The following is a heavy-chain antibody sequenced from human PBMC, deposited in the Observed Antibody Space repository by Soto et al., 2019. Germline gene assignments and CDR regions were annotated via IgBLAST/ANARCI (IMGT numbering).Heavy chain of an antibody. CDR3: ARDQARFLEWLSRTGLGLLNWFDP. CDR1: GFTFSSYA. V-gene: IGHV3-30-3*01. D-gene: IGHD3-3*01. J-gene: IGHJ5*02. Sequence: GGSLRLSCAASGFTFSSYAMHWVRQAPGKGLEWVAVISYDGSNKYYADSVKGRFTISRDNSKNTLYLQMNSLRAEDTAVYYCARDQARFLEWLSRTGLGLLNWFDPWGQGTLVTVSS. CDR2: ISYDGSNK.